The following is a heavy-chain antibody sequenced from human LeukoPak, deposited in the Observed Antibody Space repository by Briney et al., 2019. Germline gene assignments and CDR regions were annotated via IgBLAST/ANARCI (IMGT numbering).Heavy chain of an antibody. CDR1: GGSISSGSYY. J-gene: IGHJ4*02. CDR3: VRHRAYCDGDCYSQYFDY. Sequence: SETLSLTCTVSGGSISSGSYYWGWIRQPPGKGLERVGSMYYSGNTNYNPSLKSRVTMSVDTSKNHFSLRLSSVTAADTAVFYCVRHRAYCDGDCYSQYFDYWGQGTLVTVSS. CDR2: MYYSGNT. D-gene: IGHD2-21*02. V-gene: IGHV4-39*01.